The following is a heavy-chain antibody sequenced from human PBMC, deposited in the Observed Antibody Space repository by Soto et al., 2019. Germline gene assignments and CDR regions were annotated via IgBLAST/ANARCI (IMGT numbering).Heavy chain of an antibody. V-gene: IGHV4-34*01. J-gene: IGHJ6*03. Sequence: QVQLQQWGAGLLKPSETLSLTCAVYGGSFSGYYWSWIRQPPGKGLEWSGEINHSGSTNYNPSLKSRVTISVDTSKNHFSLKQSSVTAADTAVDYCARGKYCYGSGSLFADGPTYYYYYMDVWGKGTTVTVSS. CDR2: INHSGST. CDR1: GGSFSGYY. CDR3: ARGKYCYGSGSLFADGPTYYYYYMDV. D-gene: IGHD3-10*01.